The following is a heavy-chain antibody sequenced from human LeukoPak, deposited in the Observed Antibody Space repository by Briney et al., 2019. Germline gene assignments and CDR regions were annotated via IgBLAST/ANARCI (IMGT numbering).Heavy chain of an antibody. Sequence: SETLSLTCTVSGGSISSYYWSWIRQPAGKGLEWIGRIYTSGSTNYNPSLKSRVTMSVDTSKNQFSLKLSSVTAVDTAVYYCARLSSSSSAFDIWGQGTMVTVSS. V-gene: IGHV4-4*07. CDR1: GGSISSYY. D-gene: IGHD6-13*01. J-gene: IGHJ3*02. CDR3: ARLSSSSSAFDI. CDR2: IYTSGST.